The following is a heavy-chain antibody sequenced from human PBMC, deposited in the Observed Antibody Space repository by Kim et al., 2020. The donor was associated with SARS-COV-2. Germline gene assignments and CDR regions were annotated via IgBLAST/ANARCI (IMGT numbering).Heavy chain of an antibody. CDR1: GDSISSYY. J-gene: IGHJ6*02. CDR2: IYYSGST. D-gene: IGHD1-26*01. Sequence: SETLSLTCTVSGDSISSYYWSWIRQPPGKGLEWIGYIYYSGSTNYNPSLKSRVTISVDTSKNQFSLKLSSVPAADTAVYYCGRDRVVGGMDVGGQGTTVTSSS. CDR3: GRDRVVGGMDV. V-gene: IGHV4-59*13.